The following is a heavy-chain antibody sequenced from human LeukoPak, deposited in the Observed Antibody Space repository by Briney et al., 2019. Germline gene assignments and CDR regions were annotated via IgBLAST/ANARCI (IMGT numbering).Heavy chain of an antibody. CDR1: GFTVSSNH. D-gene: IGHD2-2*01. CDR3: ARVGVVPAAIPDGFDI. J-gene: IGHJ3*02. CDR2: IYSGGST. Sequence: GGSLRLSCAASGFTVSSNHMSWVRQAPGKGLEWVSVIYSGGSTYYADSVKGRFTISRDSSKNTLYLQMNSLTAEDTAVYYCARVGVVPAAIPDGFDIWGQGTMVTVSS. V-gene: IGHV3-53*01.